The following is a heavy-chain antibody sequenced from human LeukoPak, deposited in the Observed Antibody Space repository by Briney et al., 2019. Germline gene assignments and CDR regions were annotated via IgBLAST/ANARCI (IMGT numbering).Heavy chain of an antibody. CDR1: RFTFSSYS. CDR3: ARERTTVPPRGVDY. CDR2: ISGSSSYI. D-gene: IGHD4-17*01. V-gene: IGHV3-21*01. J-gene: IGHJ4*02. Sequence: GGSLRLSCAASRFTFSSYSMNWVRQAPGKGLEWVSSISGSSSYIYYADSVKGRFTISRDNAKNSLYLQMNSLRAEDTAVYYCARERTTVPPRGVDYWGQGTLVTVSS.